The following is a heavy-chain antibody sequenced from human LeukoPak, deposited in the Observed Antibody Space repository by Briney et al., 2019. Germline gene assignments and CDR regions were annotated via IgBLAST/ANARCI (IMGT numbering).Heavy chain of an antibody. CDR2: IYYSGST. V-gene: IGHV4-59*01. D-gene: IGHD3/OR15-3a*01. J-gene: IGHJ4*02. Sequence: SETLSLTYTVSGGSISSYYWSWIRQPPGKGLEWIGYIYYSGSTNYNPSLKSRVTISVDTSKNQFSLKLSSVTAADTAVYDCARGRLWTGSDYWGQGTLVTVSS. CDR1: GGSISSYY. CDR3: ARGRLWTGSDY.